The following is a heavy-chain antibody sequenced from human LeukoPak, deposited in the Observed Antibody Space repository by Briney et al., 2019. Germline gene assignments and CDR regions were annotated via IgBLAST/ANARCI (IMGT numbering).Heavy chain of an antibody. CDR1: GGTFSSYA. Sequence: SVKVSCKASGGTFSSYAISWVRQAPGQGLEWMGRIIPILGIANYAQKFQGRVTMTRNTSISTAYMELSSLRSEDTAVYYCARHPLYSSGWYMDYWGQGTLVTVSS. D-gene: IGHD6-19*01. CDR3: ARHPLYSSGWYMDY. CDR2: IIPILGIA. V-gene: IGHV1-69*04. J-gene: IGHJ4*02.